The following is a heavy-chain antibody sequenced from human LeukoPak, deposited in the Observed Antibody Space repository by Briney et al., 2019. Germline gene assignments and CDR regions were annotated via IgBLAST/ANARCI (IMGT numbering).Heavy chain of an antibody. J-gene: IGHJ6*02. CDR2: IYYSGST. CDR1: GGSVSSGSYH. V-gene: IGHV4-61*01. Sequence: SETLSLTCTVSGGSVSSGSYHWSWIRQPPGKELEWIGYIYYSGSTNYNPSLKSRVTISVDTSKNQFSLKLSSVTAADTAVYYCARENPPYYYYGMDVWGQGTTVTVSS. CDR3: ARENPPYYYYGMDV.